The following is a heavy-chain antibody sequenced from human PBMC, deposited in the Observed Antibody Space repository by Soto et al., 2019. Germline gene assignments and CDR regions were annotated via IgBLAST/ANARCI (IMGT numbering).Heavy chain of an antibody. D-gene: IGHD3-10*01. CDR2: INHSGST. CDR3: ARGARYYGSGKFYYYMDV. CDR1: GGSISSSSYY. J-gene: IGHJ6*03. Sequence: SETLSLTCTVSGGSISSSSYYWSWIRQPPGKGLEWIGEINHSGSTNYNPSLKSRVTISVDTSKNQFSLKLSSVTAADTAVYYCARGARYYGSGKFYYYMDVWGKGTTVTVSS. V-gene: IGHV4-39*07.